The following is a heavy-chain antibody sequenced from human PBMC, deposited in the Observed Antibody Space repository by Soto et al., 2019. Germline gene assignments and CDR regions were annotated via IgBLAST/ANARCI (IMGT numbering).Heavy chain of an antibody. CDR2: TYYRSKWYN. V-gene: IGHV6-1*01. D-gene: IGHD1-1*01. J-gene: IGHJ6*01. CDR3: ARLLALERLRFLYYYYYYGMVV. CDR1: GDRVSSNSAA. Sequence: PSQTLSLTCAISGDRVSSNSAALNWIRQSPSRGLEWRGRTYYRSKWYNDYAGSVKSRITINPDTSKNQFSLQLNSLTAEDTAVYYCARLLALERLRFLYYYYYYGMVVWGQGSTVTVSS.